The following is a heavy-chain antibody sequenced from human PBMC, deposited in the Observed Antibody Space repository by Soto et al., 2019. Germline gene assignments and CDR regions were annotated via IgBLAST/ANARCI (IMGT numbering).Heavy chain of an antibody. J-gene: IGHJ4*02. CDR2: IHYSGST. CDR3: TVGGAGHPFDY. V-gene: IGHV4-59*01. Sequence: WTWIQQPPGKGLEWIGNIHYSGSTNYSPSLKGRVIISVDTSENQSSLKLSSVTTADTAVYYCTVGGAGHPFDYWGQGTLVTVSS. D-gene: IGHD3-16*01.